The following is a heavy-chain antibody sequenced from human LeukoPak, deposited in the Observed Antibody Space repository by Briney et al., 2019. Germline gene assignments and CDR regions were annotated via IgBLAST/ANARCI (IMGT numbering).Heavy chain of an antibody. V-gene: IGHV3-48*03. Sequence: PGGSLRLSCAASGFTFSSYEMSWVRPALGKGRGWVSYVSSSGSTIYYADSVKGRFTISRDNAKNSLYLQMNSLRAEDTAVYYCARDTRTYYGMDVWGQGTTVTVSS. D-gene: IGHD1-26*01. CDR1: GFTFSSYE. J-gene: IGHJ6*02. CDR2: VSSSGSTI. CDR3: ARDTRTYYGMDV.